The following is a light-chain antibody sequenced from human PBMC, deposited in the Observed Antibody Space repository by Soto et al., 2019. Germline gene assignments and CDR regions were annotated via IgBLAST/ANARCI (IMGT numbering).Light chain of an antibody. CDR2: DAS. J-gene: IGKJ4*01. V-gene: IGKV3-11*01. CDR3: QPRSYWPST. Sequence: EIVLTQSPATLSSSPGDRATLSCRASQSVGSYLGRYQQRPGQAPMLLIYDASNMATGIPGRFSGSGSVTDFTLAISGLQPEDFAVYVCQPRSYWPSTVGGGTKVEVK. CDR1: QSVGSY.